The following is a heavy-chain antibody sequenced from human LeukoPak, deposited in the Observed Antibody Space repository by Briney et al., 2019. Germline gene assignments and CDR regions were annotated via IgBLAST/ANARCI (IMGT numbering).Heavy chain of an antibody. Sequence: SGGSLRLSCAASGFTVSSNFMSWVRQAPEKGLEWVSVMYSDGSTYYADSVKGRFTISRDNSKNTVYLQMNSLRVEDTAIYYCARSGIGWFYRWGQGTLVTVSS. J-gene: IGHJ5*02. CDR1: GFTVSSNF. CDR2: MYSDGST. D-gene: IGHD3-10*01. V-gene: IGHV3-53*01. CDR3: ARSGIGWFYR.